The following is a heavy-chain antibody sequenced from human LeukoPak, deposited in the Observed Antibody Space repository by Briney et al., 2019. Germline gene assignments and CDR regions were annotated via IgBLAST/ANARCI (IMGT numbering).Heavy chain of an antibody. D-gene: IGHD3-16*01. CDR2: IYPGDSDT. Sequence: GESLKISCKGSGYSFTSYWIGWVRQMPGKGLEWMGIIYPGDSDTRYSPSFQGQVTISADKSISTAYLQWSSLKASDTAMYYCARQTYVLNPKEAPSHYWYFDLWGRGTLVTVSS. CDR3: ARQTYVLNPKEAPSHYWYFDL. V-gene: IGHV5-51*01. CDR1: GYSFTSYW. J-gene: IGHJ2*01.